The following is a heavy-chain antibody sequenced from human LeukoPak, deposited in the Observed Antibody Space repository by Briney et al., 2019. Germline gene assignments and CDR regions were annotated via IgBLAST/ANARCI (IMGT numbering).Heavy chain of an antibody. V-gene: IGHV3-20*04. D-gene: IGHD2-15*01. CDR3: ATASLGGTDAFDI. CDR2: INWNGGST. CDR1: GFTFDDYG. Sequence: GGSLRLSCAASGFTFDDYGMSWVRQAPGKGLEWVSGINWNGGSTGYADSVKGRFTISRDNSKNTLYLQMNSLRAEDTAVYYCATASLGGTDAFDIWGQGTMVTVSS. J-gene: IGHJ3*02.